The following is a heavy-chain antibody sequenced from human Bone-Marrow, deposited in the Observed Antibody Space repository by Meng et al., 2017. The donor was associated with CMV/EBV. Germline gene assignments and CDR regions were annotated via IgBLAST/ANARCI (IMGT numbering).Heavy chain of an antibody. J-gene: IGHJ3*02. CDR1: GYTSTGYY. CDR3: AREYQLQQGGYDAFDI. Sequence: ASVKVSCKASGYTSTGYYMHWVRQAPGQGLEWMGWINPNSGGTNYAQKFQGRVTMTRDTSISTAYMELSRLRSDDTAVYYCAREYQLQQGGYDAFDIWGQGTMVTVSS. V-gene: IGHV1-2*02. D-gene: IGHD2-2*01. CDR2: INPNSGGT.